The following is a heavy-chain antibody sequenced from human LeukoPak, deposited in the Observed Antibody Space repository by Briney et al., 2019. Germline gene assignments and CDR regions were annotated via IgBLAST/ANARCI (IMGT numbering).Heavy chain of an antibody. CDR2: IYYSGST. J-gene: IGHJ4*02. V-gene: IGHV4-59*01. D-gene: IGHD3-10*01. Sequence: SETPSLTCTVSGGSISSYYWSWIRQPPGKGLEWIGYIYYSGSTNYNPSLKSRVTISVDTSKNQFSLKLSSVTAADTAVYYCARAEYYFDYWGQGTLVTVSS. CDR1: GGSISSYY. CDR3: ARAEYYFDY.